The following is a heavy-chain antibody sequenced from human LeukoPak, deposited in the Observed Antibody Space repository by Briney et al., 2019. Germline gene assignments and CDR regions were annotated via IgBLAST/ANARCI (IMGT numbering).Heavy chain of an antibody. D-gene: IGHD3-10*01. J-gene: IGHJ4*02. CDR2: IYSGGST. CDR1: GFTVSSNY. Sequence: GGSLRLSCAASGFTVSSNYMSWVRQAPGKGLEWVSIIYSGGSTYYADSVRGRFTISRDNSKNTLYLQMNSLRAEDTAIYYCAKGGLDYYGSGSYYFRYWGQGTLVSVSS. V-gene: IGHV3-53*01. CDR3: AKGGLDYYGSGSYYFRY.